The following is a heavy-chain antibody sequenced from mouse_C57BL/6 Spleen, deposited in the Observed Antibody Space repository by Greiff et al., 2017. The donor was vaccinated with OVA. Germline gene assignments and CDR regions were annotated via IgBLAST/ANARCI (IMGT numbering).Heavy chain of an antibody. D-gene: IGHD3-2*02. CDR1: GYTFTSYG. Sequence: QVQLQQSGAELARPGASVKLSCKASGYTFTSYGISWVKQRTGQGLEWIGEIYPRSGNTYYNEKFKGKSTLTANKSSSTAYMELRSLPSEDSAVYFCARSGGQLIQGSYLDYWGQGTTLTVSS. CDR3: ARSGGQLIQGSYLDY. CDR2: IYPRSGNT. J-gene: IGHJ2*01. V-gene: IGHV1-81*01.